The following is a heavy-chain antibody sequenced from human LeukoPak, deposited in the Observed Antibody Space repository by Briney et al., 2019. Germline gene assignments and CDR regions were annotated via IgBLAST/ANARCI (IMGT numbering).Heavy chain of an antibody. J-gene: IGHJ3*02. CDR3: AKGGLWPRLYAFDI. D-gene: IGHD4/OR15-4a*01. Sequence: PGGSLRLSCVASGFTFNSCAMTWVRQAPGKGLEWVSAISGSGGSTYYADSVKGRFTISRDNSKNTLYLQMNSLRAEDTAVYYCAKGGLWPRLYAFDIWGQGTMVTVSS. CDR1: GFTFNSCA. V-gene: IGHV3-23*01. CDR2: ISGSGGST.